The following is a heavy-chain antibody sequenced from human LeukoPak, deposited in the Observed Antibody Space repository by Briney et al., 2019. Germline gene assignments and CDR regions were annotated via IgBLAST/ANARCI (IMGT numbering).Heavy chain of an antibody. CDR3: ARDLEAAIAAAASYYYYGMDLEDYGMDV. J-gene: IGHJ6*02. Sequence: ASVKVSCKASVYTFTGYYMHWVRQAPGQGLEWMGWINPNSVGTNYSQKFQGRVTMTRDTSISTAYMELSRLRSDDTAVYYCARDLEAAIAAAASYYYYGMDLEDYGMDVWGQGTTVTVSS. CDR2: INPNSVGT. V-gene: IGHV1-2*02. D-gene: IGHD6-13*01. CDR1: VYTFTGYY.